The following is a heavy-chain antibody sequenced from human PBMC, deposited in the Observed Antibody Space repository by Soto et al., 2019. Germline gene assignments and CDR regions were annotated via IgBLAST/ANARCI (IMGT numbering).Heavy chain of an antibody. D-gene: IGHD6-6*01. J-gene: IGHJ4*02. Sequence: PGGSLRLSCAASGFTFSSYAMSWVRQAPGKGLEWVSAISGSGGSTYYADSVKGRFTISRDNSKNTLYLQMNSLRAEDTAVYYCAKDPPHYGIAAHPHDYWGQGTLVTVSS. V-gene: IGHV3-23*01. CDR3: AKDPPHYGIAAHPHDY. CDR2: ISGSGGST. CDR1: GFTFSSYA.